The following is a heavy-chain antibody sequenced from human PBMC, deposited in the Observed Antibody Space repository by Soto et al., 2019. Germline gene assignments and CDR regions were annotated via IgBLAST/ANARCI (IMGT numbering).Heavy chain of an antibody. CDR2: INHSGST. CDR1: GGSFSGYY. J-gene: IGHJ4*02. Sequence: SETLSLTCAVYGGSFSGYYWSWIRQPPGKGLEWIGEINHSGSTNYNPSLKSRVTISVDTSKNQFSLKLSSVTAADTAVYYCARVILTGYYYYFDYWGQGTLVTVSS. D-gene: IGHD3-9*01. CDR3: ARVILTGYYYYFDY. V-gene: IGHV4-34*01.